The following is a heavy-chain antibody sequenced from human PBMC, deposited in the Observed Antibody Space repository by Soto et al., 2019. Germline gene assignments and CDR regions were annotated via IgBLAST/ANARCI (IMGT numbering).Heavy chain of an antibody. CDR3: ARSSWAGTIFYDGMDV. V-gene: IGHV1-3*01. J-gene: IGHJ6*02. CDR1: GYSFTSSA. CDR2: INAGNGNT. Sequence: QVQLVQSGAEVKQSGASVRVSCKASGYSFTSSAIHWVRQAPGQRLEWMGWINAGNGNTRYSQEFQGRVTVTSDTSASTAYMELSSLTSEDTAVYFCARSSWAGTIFYDGMDVWGQGTTVTVSS. D-gene: IGHD1-7*01.